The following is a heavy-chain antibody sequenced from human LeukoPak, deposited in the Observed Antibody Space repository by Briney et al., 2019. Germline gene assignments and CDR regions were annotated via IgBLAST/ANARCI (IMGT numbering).Heavy chain of an antibody. J-gene: IGHJ1*01. D-gene: IGHD3-22*01. CDR2: ISGSGRTT. CDR3: AKVRDYYDSSGYGEYFQH. V-gene: IGHV3-23*01. Sequence: GGSLRLSCAVSGLTFSNFKMNWVRQAPGKGLEWVSYISGSGRTTFSADSVKGRFTISRDNSKNMLYLQMNSLRAEDTAVYYCAKVRDYYDSSGYGEYFQHWGQGTLVTVSS. CDR1: GLTFSNFK.